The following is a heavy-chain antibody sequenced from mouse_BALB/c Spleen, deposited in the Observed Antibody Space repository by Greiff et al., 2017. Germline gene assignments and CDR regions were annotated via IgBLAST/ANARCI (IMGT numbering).Heavy chain of an antibody. CDR2: IYPGDGDT. V-gene: IGHV1-80*01. J-gene: IGHJ3*01. D-gene: IGHD1-1*01. CDR1: GYAFSSYR. Sequence: QVQLQQSGAELVRPGSSVKISCKASGYAFSSYRMNWVKQRPGQGLEWIGQIYPGDGDTNYNGKFKGKATLTADKSSSTAYMQLSSLTSEDSAVYSCARWITTVVDAYWGQGTLVTVSA. CDR3: ARWITTVVDAY.